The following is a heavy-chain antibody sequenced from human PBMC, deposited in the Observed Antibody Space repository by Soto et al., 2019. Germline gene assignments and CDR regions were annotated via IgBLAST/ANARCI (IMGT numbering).Heavy chain of an antibody. Sequence: GGSLRLSCAASGFTFSSYAMSWVRQAPGKGLEWVPVISGSGGRKYYADSVKGRFTISRDNSENTLYLQMNSLRAEDTAVYYCARSPYGSGSYYFDYWGQGTLVTVSS. CDR3: ARSPYGSGSYYFDY. V-gene: IGHV3-23*01. D-gene: IGHD3-10*01. J-gene: IGHJ4*02. CDR2: ISGSGGRK. CDR1: GFTFSSYA.